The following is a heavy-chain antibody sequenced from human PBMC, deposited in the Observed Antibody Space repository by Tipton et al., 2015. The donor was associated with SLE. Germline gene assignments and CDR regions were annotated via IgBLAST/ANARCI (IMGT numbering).Heavy chain of an antibody. J-gene: IGHJ6*03. Sequence: QLVQSGAEVKKPGASVKVSCKASGYTFIRYYMHWVRQAPGQGLEWMGIINPRGGSTSYAHKFQGRVTLTSDTSTTTVYMEVSSLRSDDTAIYYCARDGPPLGDCGGYCYPEGYMDVWGKGTPVTVSS. CDR2: INPRGGST. CDR1: GYTFIRYY. V-gene: IGHV1-46*01. CDR3: ARDGPPLGDCGGYCYPEGYMDV. D-gene: IGHD2-21*01.